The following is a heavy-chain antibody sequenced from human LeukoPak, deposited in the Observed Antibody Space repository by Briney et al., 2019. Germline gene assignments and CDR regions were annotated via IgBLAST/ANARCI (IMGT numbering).Heavy chain of an antibody. CDR3: ARGRPHGNDY. J-gene: IGHJ4*02. Sequence: GGSLRLSCAASGLTFSSYSMNWVRQAPGKGLEWVSSISSSSSYIYYADSVKGRFTIARDNAKNSLYLQMNSLRAEDTAVYYCARGRPHGNDYWGQGTLVTVSS. V-gene: IGHV3-21*01. D-gene: IGHD4-23*01. CDR1: GLTFSSYS. CDR2: ISSSSSYI.